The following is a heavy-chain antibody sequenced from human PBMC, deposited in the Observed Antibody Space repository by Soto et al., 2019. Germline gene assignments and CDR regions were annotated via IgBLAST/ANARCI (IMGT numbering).Heavy chain of an antibody. CDR1: GFTFSSYW. CDR2: IKQDGSEK. V-gene: IGHV3-7*01. Sequence: EVQLVESGGGLVQPGGSLRLSCAASGFTFSSYWMSWVRQAPGKGLEWVANIKQDGSEKYYVDSVKGRFTISRDNAKNSLYLQMNSLRAEGTAVYYCARLRGYSSSLAYMHWGYFDLWGRGTLVTVSS. D-gene: IGHD6-6*01. J-gene: IGHJ2*01. CDR3: ARLRGYSSSLAYMHWGYFDL.